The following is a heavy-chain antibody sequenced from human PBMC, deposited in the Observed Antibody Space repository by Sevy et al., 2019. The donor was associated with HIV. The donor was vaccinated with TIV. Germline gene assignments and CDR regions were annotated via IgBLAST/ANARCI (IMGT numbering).Heavy chain of an antibody. D-gene: IGHD3-22*01. CDR1: GYTFTGYY. J-gene: IGHJ4*02. V-gene: IGHV1-2*02. CDR2: INPNSGGT. CDR3: ARLITMMGWGEFDY. Sequence: ASVKVSCKASGYTFTGYYMHWVRQAPGQGLEWMGWINPNSGGTNYAKKLQGRVTMTRDTSSSTAYMERSRLRSDDTAVYYCARLITMMGWGEFDYWGQGTLVTVSS.